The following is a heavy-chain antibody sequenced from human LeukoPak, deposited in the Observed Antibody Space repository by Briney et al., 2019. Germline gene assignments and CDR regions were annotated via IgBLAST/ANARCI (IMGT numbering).Heavy chain of an antibody. Sequence: SETLSLTCTVSGGSISSGGYYWSWVRQHPGKGLEWIGYIYYSGSTYYNPSLKSRVTISADTSNNQFSLKLSSVTAADTAVYYCARSSSWSSDYWGQGTLVTVSS. CDR2: IYYSGST. J-gene: IGHJ4*02. CDR1: GGSISSGGYY. D-gene: IGHD6-13*01. CDR3: ARSSSWSSDY. V-gene: IGHV4-31*03.